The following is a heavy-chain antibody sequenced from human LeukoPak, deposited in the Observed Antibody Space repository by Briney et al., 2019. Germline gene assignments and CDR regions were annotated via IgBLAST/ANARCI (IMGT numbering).Heavy chain of an antibody. J-gene: IGHJ6*03. CDR3: ARLWGTIAAAGTGYYYMDV. CDR2: INHSGST. D-gene: IGHD6-13*01. CDR1: GGSISSYY. Sequence: SETLSLTCTVSGGSISSYYWSWIRQPPGKGLEWIGEINHSGSTNYNPSLKSRVTISVDTSKNQFSLKLSSVTAADTAVYYCARLWGTIAAAGTGYYYMDVWGKGTTVTVSS. V-gene: IGHV4-34*01.